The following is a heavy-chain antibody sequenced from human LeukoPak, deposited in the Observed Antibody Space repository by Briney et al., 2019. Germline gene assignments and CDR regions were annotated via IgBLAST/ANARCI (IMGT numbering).Heavy chain of an antibody. J-gene: IGHJ6*02. D-gene: IGHD6-13*01. Sequence: ASVKVSCKASGYTFTSYGISWVRQAPGQGLEWMGWISAYSGNTNYAQKLQGRVTMTTDTSTSTAYMELRSLRSDDTAVYYCARDSSSWSYYYYYYGMDVWGQGTTVTVSS. V-gene: IGHV1-18*01. CDR1: GYTFTSYG. CDR3: ARDSSSWSYYYYYYGMDV. CDR2: ISAYSGNT.